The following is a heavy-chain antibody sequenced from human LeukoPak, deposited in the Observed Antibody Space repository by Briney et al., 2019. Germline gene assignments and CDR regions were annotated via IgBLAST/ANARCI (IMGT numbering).Heavy chain of an antibody. J-gene: IGHJ4*02. D-gene: IGHD4-11*01. V-gene: IGHV1-69*13. CDR2: IIPIFGTA. Sequence: SVTVSCKASGGTFSIYAISWVRQAPGQGLEWMGGIIPIFGTANYAQKFQGRVTITADESTSTAYMELSSLRSEDTAVYYCARTSTVTTFYFDYWGQGTLVTVSS. CDR3: ARTSTVTTFYFDY. CDR1: GGTFSIYA.